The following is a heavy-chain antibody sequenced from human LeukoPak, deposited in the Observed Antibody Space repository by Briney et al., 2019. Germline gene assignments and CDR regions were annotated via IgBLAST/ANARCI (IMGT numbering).Heavy chain of an antibody. Sequence: ASVKVSCKASGYIITSHGISWVRQARGQGLEWMGWISGNNANTNYAQKFQGRVTMTTDTSTSTAYMELTSLRSDDTAVYYCARHGLYQDYGYWGQGILVTVSS. J-gene: IGHJ4*02. V-gene: IGHV1-18*01. CDR2: ISGNNANT. CDR1: GYIITSHG. CDR3: ARHGLYQDYGY. D-gene: IGHD3-16*01.